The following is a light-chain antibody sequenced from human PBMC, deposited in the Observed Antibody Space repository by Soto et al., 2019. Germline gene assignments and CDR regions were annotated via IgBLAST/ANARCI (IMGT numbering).Light chain of an antibody. CDR2: SNN. J-gene: IGLJ2*01. CDR3: ASWDDRLGAVI. Sequence: QAVLTQQPSASGAPGQRVFISCSGSSSNIGGTNYAYWYQQLPGAAPKLLMHSNNLRPSGVPERISGSQSGTSASLAISGLRSEDEAVYYCASWDDRLGAVIFGGGTKVTV. V-gene: IGLV1-47*02. CDR1: SSNIGGTNY.